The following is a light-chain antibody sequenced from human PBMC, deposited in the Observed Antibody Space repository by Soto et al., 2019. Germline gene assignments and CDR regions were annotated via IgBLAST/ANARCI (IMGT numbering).Light chain of an antibody. CDR3: LQHNSYPPT. CDR2: GAS. V-gene: IGKV1-9*01. Sequence: DIQLTQSPSFLSASVGGRVTITCRASQAISSHLAWYQQKPGKAPNLLIYGASSLQSGVPSRFSGSGSGTEFTLTISSLQPEDFATYYCLQHNSYPPTFGQGTKVDIK. CDR1: QAISSH. J-gene: IGKJ1*01.